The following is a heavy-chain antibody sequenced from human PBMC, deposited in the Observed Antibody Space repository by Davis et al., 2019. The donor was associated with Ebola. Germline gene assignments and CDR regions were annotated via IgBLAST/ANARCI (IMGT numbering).Heavy chain of an antibody. CDR2: VIPVFNTA. CDR3: ASSSTPPAIYYYDYAMDV. CDR1: GYTFTSYG. D-gene: IGHD4-11*01. Sequence: SVKVSCKASGYTFTSYGISWVRQAPGQGLEWVGRVIPVFNTANYAQRFQGRVTITADKFADTVYLEVSSLTSDDTAIYYCASSSTPPAIYYYDYAMDVWGQGTTVTVSS. V-gene: IGHV1-69*06. J-gene: IGHJ6*02.